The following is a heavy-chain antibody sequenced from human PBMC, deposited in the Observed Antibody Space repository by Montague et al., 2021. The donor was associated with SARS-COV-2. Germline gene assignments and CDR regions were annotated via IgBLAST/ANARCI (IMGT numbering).Heavy chain of an antibody. CDR1: GGSFSDYY. J-gene: IGHJ2*01. CDR2: INHSGST. Sequence: SETLSLTCAVHGGSFSDYYWSWIRQAPGKGLEWIGEINHSGSTNYNPSLKSRVTISVDTSKNQFSLKLSSVTAADTAVYYCARGAPTITMIVVVVTGAGWYFDLWGRGTLVSASA. CDR3: ARGAPTITMIVVVVTGAGWYFDL. V-gene: IGHV4-34*01. D-gene: IGHD3-22*01.